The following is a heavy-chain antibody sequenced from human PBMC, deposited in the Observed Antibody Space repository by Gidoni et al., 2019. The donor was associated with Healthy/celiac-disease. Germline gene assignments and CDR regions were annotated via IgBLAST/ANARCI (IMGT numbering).Heavy chain of an antibody. Sequence: QVQLQASGPGLVKPSETLSLTCTVSGGSISSYYWSWIRQPPGKGLEWIGYIYYSGSTNYNPSLKSRVTISVDTSKNQFSLKLSSVTAADTAVYYCARETLSGYYYRGAFDIWGQGTMVTVSS. V-gene: IGHV4-59*01. D-gene: IGHD3-22*01. CDR1: GGSISSYY. CDR3: ARETLSGYYYRGAFDI. CDR2: IYYSGST. J-gene: IGHJ3*02.